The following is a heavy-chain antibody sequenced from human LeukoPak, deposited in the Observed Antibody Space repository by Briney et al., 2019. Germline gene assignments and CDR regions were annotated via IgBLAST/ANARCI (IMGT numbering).Heavy chain of an antibody. J-gene: IGHJ4*02. CDR3: TSDLRITMIVVVIENAY. D-gene: IGHD3-22*01. V-gene: IGHV3-15*01. CDR2: IRSKTDGGTT. CDR1: GFTFSNAW. Sequence: GGSLRLFCAASGFTFSNAWMSWVRQAPGKGLEWVGRIRSKTDGGTTDYAAPVKGRFTISRDDSKNTLYLQMNSLKTEDTAIYYCTSDLRITMIVVVIENAYWGQGTLVTVSS.